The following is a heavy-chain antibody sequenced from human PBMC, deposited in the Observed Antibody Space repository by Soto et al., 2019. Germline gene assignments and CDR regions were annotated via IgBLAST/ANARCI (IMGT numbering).Heavy chain of an antibody. V-gene: IGHV3-33*01. J-gene: IGHJ3*02. CDR3: ARISRSPEESADSYGDYWGESDAFDI. D-gene: IGHD4-17*01. CDR1: GFTFSSYG. CDR2: IWYDGSNK. Sequence: QVQLVESGGGVVQPGRSLRLSCAASGFTFSSYGMHWVRQAPGKGLEWVAVIWYDGSNKYYADSVKGRFTISRDNSKNTLYLQMNSLRAEDTAVYYCARISRSPEESADSYGDYWGESDAFDILGQGTMVTVSS.